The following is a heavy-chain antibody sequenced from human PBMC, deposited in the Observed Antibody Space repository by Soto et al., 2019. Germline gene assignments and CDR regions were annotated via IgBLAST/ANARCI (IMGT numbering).Heavy chain of an antibody. V-gene: IGHV4-4*07. CDR3: ARDDYYDSNNWFEP. D-gene: IGHD3-9*01. CDR2: IYTTGSA. J-gene: IGHJ5*02. Sequence: SETLSLTCAVSVVSIKTYYWSWIRKPAGKGLEWIGRIYTTGSANHNPSLKIRVTMSVDTSKNQVSLKLTSVTAADAGVYYCARDDYYDSNNWFEPWGQGIMVTVSS. CDR1: VVSIKTYY.